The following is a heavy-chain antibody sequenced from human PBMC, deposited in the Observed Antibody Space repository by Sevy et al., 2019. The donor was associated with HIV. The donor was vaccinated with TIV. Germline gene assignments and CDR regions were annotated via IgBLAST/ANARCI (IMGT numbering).Heavy chain of an antibody. CDR2: IYHSGST. J-gene: IGHJ4*02. CDR3: ARGVGGYCSSTSCHVDY. D-gene: IGHD2-2*03. Sequence: SETLSLTCAVSGGSISSNNWWNWVRQTPGKGLEWIGEIYHSGSTNRNPSLKIRVTISVDKSKNQFSLKLSSVTAADTAVYYCARGVGGYCSSTSCHVDYWGQGTLVTVSS. CDR1: GGSISSNNW. V-gene: IGHV4-4*02.